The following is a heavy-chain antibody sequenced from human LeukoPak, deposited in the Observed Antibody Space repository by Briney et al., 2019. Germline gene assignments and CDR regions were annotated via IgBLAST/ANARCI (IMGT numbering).Heavy chain of an antibody. D-gene: IGHD1-1*01. CDR1: GGSISSYY. CDR2: IYYSGST. J-gene: IGHJ4*02. V-gene: IGHV4-59*08. CDR3: ARTISAWNYFDY. Sequence: SETLSLTCTVSGGSISSYYWGWIRQPPGKGLEWIGYIYYSGSTNYNPSLKSRVTISVDTSKNQFSLKLSSVTAADTAVFYCARTISAWNYFDYWGQGTLVTVSS.